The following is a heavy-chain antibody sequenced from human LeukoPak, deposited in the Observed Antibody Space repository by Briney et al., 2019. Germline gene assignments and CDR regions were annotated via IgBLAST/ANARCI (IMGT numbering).Heavy chain of an antibody. J-gene: IGHJ3*02. CDR3: AARRDIVLMVYAIPLAFDI. Sequence: SVNVSCKASGGTFSSYAISWVRQAPGQGLEWMGGIIPIFGTANYAQKFQGRVTITTDESTSTAYMELSSLRSEDTAVYYCAARRDIVLMVYAIPLAFDIWGQGTMVTVSS. CDR1: GGTFSSYA. CDR2: IIPIFGTA. V-gene: IGHV1-69*05. D-gene: IGHD2-8*01.